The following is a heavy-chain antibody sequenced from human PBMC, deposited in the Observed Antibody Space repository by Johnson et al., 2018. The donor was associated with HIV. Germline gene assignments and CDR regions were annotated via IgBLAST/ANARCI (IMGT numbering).Heavy chain of an antibody. CDR2: VPDDGDNK. Sequence: VQLVESGGGVVQPERSLRLSCSASGFTFSSYAMHWVRQAPGKGLEWVAVVPDDGDNKYYADSVKGRFTISRDNSKNSLYLQMNSLRVEDTGVYYCARGASSSNSFDIWGQGTMVTVSS. CDR1: GFTFSSYA. D-gene: IGHD6-6*01. V-gene: IGHV3-30-3*01. J-gene: IGHJ3*02. CDR3: ARGASSSNSFDI.